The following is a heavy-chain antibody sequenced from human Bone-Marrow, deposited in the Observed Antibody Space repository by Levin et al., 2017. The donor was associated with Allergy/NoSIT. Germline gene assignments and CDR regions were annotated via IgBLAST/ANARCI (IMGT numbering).Heavy chain of an antibody. CDR1: GFTFSSYS. CDR2: ISSSSSYI. CDR3: ASTHLQVVPAAISYYGMDV. J-gene: IGHJ6*02. Sequence: GESLKISCAASGFTFSSYSMNWVRQAPGKGLEWVSSISSSSSYIYYADSVKGRFTISRDNAKNSLYLQMNSLRAEDTAVYYCASTHLQVVPAAISYYGMDVWGQGTTVTVSS. V-gene: IGHV3-21*01. D-gene: IGHD2-2*01.